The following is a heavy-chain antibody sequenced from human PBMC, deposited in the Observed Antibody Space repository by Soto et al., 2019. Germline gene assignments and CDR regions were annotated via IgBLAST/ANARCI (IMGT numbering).Heavy chain of an antibody. CDR3: ARGVMAVTSGWGFDY. D-gene: IGHD2-21*02. J-gene: IGHJ4*02. Sequence: SETLSLTCTVSGGSISSGGYYWSWIRQHPGKGLEWIGYIYNSGSTDYNPSLKSRITISVDTPRNQVSLTLSSVTAADTAVYYCARGVMAVTSGWGFDYWGQGTRVTVSS. CDR2: IYNSGST. CDR1: GGSISSGGYY. V-gene: IGHV4-31*03.